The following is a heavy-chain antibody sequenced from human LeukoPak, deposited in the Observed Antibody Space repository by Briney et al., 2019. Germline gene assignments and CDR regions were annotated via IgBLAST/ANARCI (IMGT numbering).Heavy chain of an antibody. V-gene: IGHV4-38-2*02. CDR2: INHSGST. CDR1: GYSISSGYY. Sequence: SETLSLTCTVSGYSISSGYYWSWIRQPPGKGLEWIGEINHSGSTNYNPSLKSRVTISVDTSKNQFSLKLSSVTAADTAVYYCARGQYSYGYFDYWGQGTLVTVSS. CDR3: ARGQYSYGYFDY. J-gene: IGHJ4*02. D-gene: IGHD5-18*01.